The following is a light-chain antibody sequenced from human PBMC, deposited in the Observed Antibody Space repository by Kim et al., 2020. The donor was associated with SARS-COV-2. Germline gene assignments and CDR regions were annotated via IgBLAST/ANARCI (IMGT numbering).Light chain of an antibody. CDR3: QEGYTTLPA. CDR1: QPIKNY. Sequence: ASVGDRVTITCRASQPIKNYLNWYQHKAGTAPKLLIYAASILRSGVPSRFSGTGSGTDFTLTISSLRPEDFATYYCQEGYTTLPAFGPGTKVDIK. CDR2: AAS. V-gene: IGKV1-39*01. J-gene: IGKJ3*01.